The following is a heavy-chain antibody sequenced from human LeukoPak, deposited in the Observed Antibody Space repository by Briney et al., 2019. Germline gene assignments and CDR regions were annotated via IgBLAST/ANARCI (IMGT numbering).Heavy chain of an antibody. CDR1: GFTFSSYS. D-gene: IGHD3/OR15-3a*01. CDR2: IKQDGSEK. Sequence: GGSLRLSCAASGFTFSSYSMSWVHQAPGKGLEWVANIKQDGSEKYYVDSVKGRFTISRDIARNSLYLQMNSLRAEDTAVYYCVRDRDWGCFDFWGQGTLVTVSS. J-gene: IGHJ4*02. V-gene: IGHV3-7*04. CDR3: VRDRDWGCFDF.